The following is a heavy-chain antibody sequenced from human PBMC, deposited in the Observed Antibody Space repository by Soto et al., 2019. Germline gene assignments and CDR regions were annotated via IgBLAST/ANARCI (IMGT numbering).Heavy chain of an antibody. CDR1: GGSISSGGYY. D-gene: IGHD6-25*01. CDR3: ARLSGSGPPDY. Sequence: QVQLQESGPGLVKPSQTLSLTCTVSGGSISSGGYYWSWIRQHPGKGLEWIGYIYYSGRTYYNPPLTSRVTILADTSNNQFRLKQSSVTAADPAVYSCARLSGSGPPDYWGHVTLVTVSS. J-gene: IGHJ4*01. CDR2: IYYSGRT. V-gene: IGHV4-31*03.